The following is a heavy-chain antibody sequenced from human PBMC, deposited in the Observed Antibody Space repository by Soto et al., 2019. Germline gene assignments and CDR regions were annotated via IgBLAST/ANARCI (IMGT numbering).Heavy chain of an antibody. CDR1: GGSFTGSY. CDR2: INNSGST. CDR3: ARSYTGSKLDY. J-gene: IGHJ4*02. V-gene: IGHV4-34*02. D-gene: IGHD2-8*02. Sequence: QVQLQQTGAGLLKPSETLSLTCVVSGGSFTGSYWSWIRQPPGKGLEWLGEINNSGSTNYKPSLRSRLTISADTFKNQFSLKLSSVTAADTAVYYCARSYTGSKLDYWGQGTPVTVSS.